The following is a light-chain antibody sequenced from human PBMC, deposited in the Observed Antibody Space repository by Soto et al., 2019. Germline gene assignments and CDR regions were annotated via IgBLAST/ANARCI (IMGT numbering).Light chain of an antibody. CDR3: CSYAGSSTFV. V-gene: IGLV2-23*01. J-gene: IGLJ1*01. Sequence: QSALTQPASVSGSPGQSITISCTGTSSDVGSYNLVSWYQQHPGKAPKLMIYEGSKRPSGVSYRFSGSKSGNTASLTISGLQAEDEADYYCCSYAGSSTFVFGTGTK. CDR2: EGS. CDR1: SSDVGSYNL.